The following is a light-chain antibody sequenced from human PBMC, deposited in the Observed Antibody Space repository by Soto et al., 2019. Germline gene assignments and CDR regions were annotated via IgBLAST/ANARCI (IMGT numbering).Light chain of an antibody. Sequence: DIQMTQSPSTLSASVGDRVTITCRASQSVSTWLAWYQQKPGRAPNLLIYAVSTLQVGVPSRFSGSGFGTDFTLTISSLQPADIATYYCQQYVDLPPTFGGGTKVDIK. CDR1: QSVSTW. V-gene: IGKV1-5*01. J-gene: IGKJ4*01. CDR2: AVS. CDR3: QQYVDLPPT.